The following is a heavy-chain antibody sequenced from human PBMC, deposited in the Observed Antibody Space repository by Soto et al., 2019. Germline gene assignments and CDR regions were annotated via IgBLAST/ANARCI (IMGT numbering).Heavy chain of an antibody. J-gene: IGHJ3*02. V-gene: IGHV1-18*01. Sequence: QVQLVQSGADVKKPGASVKVSCKDSGYNFTSYGISWVRQAPGQVLEWMGWISPHNDRTKYARRFQDRVTMTTETPTSTVYMELGSLRSDDTAVYYCARDLYYSSGRYFDHDAFDIWGQGTVVTVSS. D-gene: IGHD6-19*01. CDR2: ISPHNDRT. CDR3: ARDLYYSSGRYFDHDAFDI. CDR1: GYNFTSYG.